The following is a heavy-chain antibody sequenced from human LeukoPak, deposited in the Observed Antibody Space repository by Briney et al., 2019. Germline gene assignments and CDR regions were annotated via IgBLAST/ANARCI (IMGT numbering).Heavy chain of an antibody. CDR3: ATLPPYSSSPPRVPYYYYGMDV. CDR2: FDPEDGET. D-gene: IGHD6-6*01. V-gene: IGHV1-24*01. J-gene: IGHJ6*02. CDR1: GYTLTELS. Sequence: ASVKVSCKVSGYTLTELSMHWVRQAPGKGLEWMGGFDPEDGETIYAQKFQGRVTMTEDTPTDTAYMELSSLRSEDTAVYYCATLPPYSSSPPRVPYYYYGMDVWGQGTTVTVSS.